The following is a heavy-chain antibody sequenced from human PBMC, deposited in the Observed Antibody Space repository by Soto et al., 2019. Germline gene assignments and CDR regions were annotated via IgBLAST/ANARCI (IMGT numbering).Heavy chain of an antibody. D-gene: IGHD6-19*01. Sequence: SETLCLNCTVSGGFISSCGYYWSWIRQHPGKGLEWIGYIYYSGSTYYNPSLKSRVTISVDTSKNQFSLKLSSVTAADTAVYYCARTLAVAGTVSFDPWGQGTLVTVS. CDR3: ARTLAVAGTVSFDP. V-gene: IGHV4-31*03. J-gene: IGHJ5*02. CDR1: GGFISSCGYY. CDR2: IYYSGST.